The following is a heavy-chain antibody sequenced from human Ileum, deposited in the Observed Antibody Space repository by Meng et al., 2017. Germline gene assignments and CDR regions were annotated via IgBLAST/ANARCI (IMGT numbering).Heavy chain of an antibody. Sequence: SVKVSCKASAYTFTGYYIHWVRQAPGQGLEWIGWINPYNGATDYAEKFQGRVTMTRDTSISTAYMELSRPRSDDTAVYYCARVLKAVADLDYWGQGTLVTVSS. CDR2: INPYNGAT. D-gene: IGHD6-19*01. J-gene: IGHJ4*02. CDR3: ARVLKAVADLDY. V-gene: IGHV1-2*02. CDR1: AYTFTGYY.